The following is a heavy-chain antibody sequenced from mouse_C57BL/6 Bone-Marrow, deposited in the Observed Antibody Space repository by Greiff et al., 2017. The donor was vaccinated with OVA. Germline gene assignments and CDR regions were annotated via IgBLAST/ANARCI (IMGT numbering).Heavy chain of an antibody. J-gene: IGHJ2*01. V-gene: IGHV1-22*01. Sequence: EVQLQQSGPELVKPGALVKMSCKASGYTFTDYNMHWVKQSHGKSLEWIGYINPNNGGTSYNQKFKGKATLTVNKSSSTAYMELRSLTSEDSAVYYCARSHYGSSPDYWGQGTTLTVSS. CDR3: ARSHYGSSPDY. CDR1: GYTFTDYN. D-gene: IGHD1-1*01. CDR2: INPNNGGT.